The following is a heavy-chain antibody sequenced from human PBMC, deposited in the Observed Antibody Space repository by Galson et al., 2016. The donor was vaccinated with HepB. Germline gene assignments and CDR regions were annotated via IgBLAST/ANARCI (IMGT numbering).Heavy chain of an antibody. V-gene: IGHV5-51*01. CDR2: IYPGDSDT. D-gene: IGHD6-13*01. J-gene: IGHJ6*02. CDR1: GYSFTSYW. Sequence: QSGAEVKKPGESLKISCKGSGYSFTSYWIGWVRQMSGKGLEWMGIIYPGDSDTRYSPSLQGQVTISADKSISTAYLQWSSLKASDTAMYYCATLIAAVGHDDYNGVDVWGQGTTVTVSS. CDR3: ATLIAAVGHDDYNGVDV.